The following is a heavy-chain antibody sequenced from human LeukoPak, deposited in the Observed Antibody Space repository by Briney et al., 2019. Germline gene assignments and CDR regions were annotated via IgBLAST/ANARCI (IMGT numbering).Heavy chain of an antibody. D-gene: IGHD2-15*01. CDR1: GGSISSGDYY. J-gene: IGHJ5*02. CDR3: AREWGYCSGGSCYFGNWFDP. V-gene: IGHV4-30-4*01. CDR2: IYYSGNT. Sequence: SETLSLTCLVSGGSISSGDYYWSWIRQPPGKGLEWIGYIYYSGNTYCNPSLKSRVTISVDTSKNQFSLKLSSVTAADTAVYYCAREWGYCSGGSCYFGNWFDPWGQGTLVTVSS.